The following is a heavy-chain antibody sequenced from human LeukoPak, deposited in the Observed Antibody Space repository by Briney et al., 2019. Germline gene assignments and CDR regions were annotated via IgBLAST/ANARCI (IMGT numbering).Heavy chain of an antibody. Sequence: ASVKVSCKASGYSFTDYYMHWVRQAPGQGLEWMGIINPNGGSTSYAQKFQGRVTMTRDTSTSTVYMELSSLRSEDTAVYYCARAPLSLAAAGALDYWGQGTLVTVSS. CDR3: ARAPLSLAAAGALDY. D-gene: IGHD6-13*01. V-gene: IGHV1-46*01. J-gene: IGHJ4*02. CDR2: INPNGGST. CDR1: GYSFTDYY.